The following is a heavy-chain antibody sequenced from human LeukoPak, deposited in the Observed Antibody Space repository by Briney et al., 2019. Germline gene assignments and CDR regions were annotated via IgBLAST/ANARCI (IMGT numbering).Heavy chain of an antibody. V-gene: IGHV4-34*01. Sequence: SETLSLTCAVYGGSFSGYYWSWIRQPPGKGLEWIGEINHSGSTNYNPSLKSRVTISVDTSKNQFSLKLSSVTAADTAVYYCARGGRKIVVPSYRDAFDIWGQGTMVTVSS. D-gene: IGHD3-22*01. CDR2: INHSGST. CDR3: ARGGRKIVVPSYRDAFDI. CDR1: GGSFSGYY. J-gene: IGHJ3*02.